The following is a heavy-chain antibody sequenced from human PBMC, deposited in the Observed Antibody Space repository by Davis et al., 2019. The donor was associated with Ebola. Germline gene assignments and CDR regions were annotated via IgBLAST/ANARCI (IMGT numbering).Heavy chain of an antibody. CDR3: ARGPAPLRFLDV. D-gene: IGHD3-3*01. J-gene: IGHJ6*04. CDR1: GGSISSSNW. CDR2: INHSGST. V-gene: IGHV4-4*02. Sequence: PSETLSLTCAVSGGSISSSNWWSWVRQPPGKGLEWIGEINHSGSTNYNPSLKSRVTISVDTSKNQFSLKLSSVTAADTAVYYCARGPAPLRFLDVWGKGTTVTVSS.